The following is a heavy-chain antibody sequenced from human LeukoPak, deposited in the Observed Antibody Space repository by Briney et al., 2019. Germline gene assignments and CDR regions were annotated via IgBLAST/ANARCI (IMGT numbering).Heavy chain of an antibody. Sequence: GGSLRLSCAASGFTVRDYWMHWVRQAPGKGLVWVSRINSEARRPSYADFVKGRFPISRDNAKNTLYLQMNSLRVEDTALYYCARETREAGSGDHQTDAFDIWGQGTMVSVSS. CDR2: INSEARRP. CDR1: GFTVRDYW. CDR3: ARETREAGSGDHQTDAFDI. D-gene: IGHD2-15*01. J-gene: IGHJ3*02. V-gene: IGHV3-74*01.